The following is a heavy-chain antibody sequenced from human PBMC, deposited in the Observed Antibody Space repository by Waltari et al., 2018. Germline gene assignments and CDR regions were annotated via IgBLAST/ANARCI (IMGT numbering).Heavy chain of an antibody. V-gene: IGHV4-34*01. Sequence: QVQLQQWGAGLLKPSETLSLPCAVYGGSFSGYSWSWIRQPPGKGLEWIGEINHSGSTNYNPALKSRVTISVDTSKNQFSLKLSSVTAADTAVYYCARGRRGYSYGYDYWGQGTLVTVSS. CDR3: ARGRRGYSYGYDY. J-gene: IGHJ4*02. CDR1: GGSFSGYS. CDR2: INHSGST. D-gene: IGHD5-18*01.